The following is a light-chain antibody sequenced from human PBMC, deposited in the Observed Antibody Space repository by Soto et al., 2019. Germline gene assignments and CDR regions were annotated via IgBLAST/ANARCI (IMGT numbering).Light chain of an antibody. CDR3: SSYTSSSTLLYV. CDR2: DVS. J-gene: IGLJ1*01. V-gene: IGLV2-14*01. Sequence: QSALTQPASVSGSPGQSITISCTGTSSDVGGYNYGSWYQQHPGKAPKLMIYDVSNRPSGVSNRFSGSKSGNTASLTISGLQAEDEADYYCSSYTSSSTLLYVFGTGTKVTVL. CDR1: SSDVGGYNY.